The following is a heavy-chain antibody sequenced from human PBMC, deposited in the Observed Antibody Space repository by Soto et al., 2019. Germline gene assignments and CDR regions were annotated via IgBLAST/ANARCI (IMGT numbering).Heavy chain of an antibody. V-gene: IGHV3-33*01. CDR1: GFTFSSYG. Sequence: GGSLRLSCAASGFTFSSYGMHWVRQAPGKGLEWVAVIWYDGSNKYYADSVKGRFTISRDNSKNTLYLQMNSLRAEDTAVYYCARDSEEYSSSRTLDYWGQGTLVTVSS. CDR2: IWYDGSNK. D-gene: IGHD6-13*01. CDR3: ARDSEEYSSSRTLDY. J-gene: IGHJ4*02.